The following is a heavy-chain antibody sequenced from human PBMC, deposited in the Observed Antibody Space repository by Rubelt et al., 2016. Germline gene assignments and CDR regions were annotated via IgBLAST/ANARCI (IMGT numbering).Heavy chain of an antibody. Sequence: EVQLLESGGGWEQPGGSLRLSCAASGFTFSSFAMSWVRQAPGKGLEWVSGISGSNGNTNYADSVKGRFTISRDNAKNSLYLQMNSMGDEDTAVYYGAGGGQKQWRDQNWFDPWGQGTLVTVSS. CDR1: GFTFSSFA. J-gene: IGHJ5*02. D-gene: IGHD6-19*01. V-gene: IGHV3-23*01. CDR3: AGGGQKQWRDQNWFDP. CDR2: ISGSNGNT.